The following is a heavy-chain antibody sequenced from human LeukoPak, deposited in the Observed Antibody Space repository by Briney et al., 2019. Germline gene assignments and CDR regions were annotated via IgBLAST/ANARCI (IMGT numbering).Heavy chain of an antibody. J-gene: IGHJ4*02. V-gene: IGHV4-59*01. Sequence: KTSETLSLTCTVSGGPISSYCWNWIRQPPEKGLEWIGCIYYSGSTNYNPSLKSRVTISVDTSKNQFSLKLSSVTAADTAVYYCARDYYDTSGYPLRYFDYWGQGTLVTVSS. CDR2: IYYSGST. D-gene: IGHD3-22*01. CDR3: ARDYYDTSGYPLRYFDY. CDR1: GGPISSYC.